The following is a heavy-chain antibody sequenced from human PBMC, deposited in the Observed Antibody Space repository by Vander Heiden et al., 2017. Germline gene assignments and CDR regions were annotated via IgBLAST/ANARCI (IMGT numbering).Heavy chain of an antibody. CDR2: ISYDGSNK. J-gene: IGHJ4*02. CDR1: GFTFSSYA. V-gene: IGHV3-30-3*01. Sequence: QVQLVEPGGGVVQPGRPLRLSCAASGFTFSSYAMHWVRQAPGKGLEWVAVISYDGSNKYYADSVKGRFTISRDNSKNTLYLQMNSLRAEDTALYYCATGVVVGYYFDSWGQGTLVTVSS. D-gene: IGHD2-15*01. CDR3: ATGVVVGYYFDS.